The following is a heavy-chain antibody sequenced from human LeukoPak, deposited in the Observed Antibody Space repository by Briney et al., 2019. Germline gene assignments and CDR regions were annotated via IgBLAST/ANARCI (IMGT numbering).Heavy chain of an antibody. D-gene: IGHD3-9*01. Sequence: GASVKGSCKASGYTFTSYGISWVRQAPGQGLEWMGWISAYNGNTNYAQKLQGRVTMTTDTSTSTAYMELRSLRSDDTAVYYCARANGGFAYYDILTGYDYWGQGTLVTVSS. CDR1: GYTFTSYG. CDR3: ARANGGFAYYDILTGYDY. V-gene: IGHV1-18*04. J-gene: IGHJ4*02. CDR2: ISAYNGNT.